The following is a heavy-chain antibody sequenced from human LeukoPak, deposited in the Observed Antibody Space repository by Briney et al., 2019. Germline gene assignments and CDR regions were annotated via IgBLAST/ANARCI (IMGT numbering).Heavy chain of an antibody. CDR3: ARGSDTGDSSGYYYGSWFDP. D-gene: IGHD3-22*01. Sequence: SETLSLTCAVYGGSFSGYYWSWIRQPPGKGLEWIGEINHSGSTNYNPSLKSRVTISVDTSKNQFSLKLSSVTAADTAVYYCARGSDTGDSSGYYYGSWFDPWGQGTLVTVSS. V-gene: IGHV4-34*01. J-gene: IGHJ5*02. CDR1: GGSFSGYY. CDR2: INHSGST.